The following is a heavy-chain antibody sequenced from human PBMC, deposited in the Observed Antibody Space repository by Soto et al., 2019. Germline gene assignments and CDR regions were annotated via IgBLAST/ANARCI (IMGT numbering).Heavy chain of an antibody. CDR3: ARRGVWFGEIDY. J-gene: IGHJ4*02. V-gene: IGHV1-2*02. D-gene: IGHD3-10*01. CDR1: EYTFTGYY. Sequence: QVQLVQSGAEVKKPGASVKVSCKASEYTFTGYYTHWVRQAPGQGLEWMGWIDPKSGDTSHAQKFQGRVTMTRDTSISTAYMELSSLRSDDTALYYCARRGVWFGEIDYWGQGTLVTVSS. CDR2: IDPKSGDT.